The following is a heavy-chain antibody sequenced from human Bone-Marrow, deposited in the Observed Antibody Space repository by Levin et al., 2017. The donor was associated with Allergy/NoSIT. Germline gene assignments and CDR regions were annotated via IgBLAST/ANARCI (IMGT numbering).Heavy chain of an antibody. CDR2: IYHSGIT. CDR3: ANGGSILNDVFDV. Sequence: SETLSLTCAVSGYSITSAYYWGWIRQSPGKGLEWIGSIYHSGITYYNPSLKSRVTISLDTSKNHFSLRLSSVTVADTAVYYCANGGSILNDVFDVWGQGTMVNVSS. V-gene: IGHV4-38-2*01. J-gene: IGHJ3*01. D-gene: IGHD3-3*02. CDR1: GYSITSAYY.